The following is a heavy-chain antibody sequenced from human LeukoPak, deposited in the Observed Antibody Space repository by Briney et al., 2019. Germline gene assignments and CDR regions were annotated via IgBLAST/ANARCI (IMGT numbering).Heavy chain of an antibody. Sequence: GGSLRLSCAGSGFTFSSYWMNWVRQAPGKALEWVANIQGDGTERYYVDSVKGRFTISRDNAKNSLFLQMNSLRAEDTAVYYCAKSNWFDPWGQGTLVTVSS. CDR2: IQGDGTER. V-gene: IGHV3-7*01. CDR3: AKSNWFDP. J-gene: IGHJ5*02. CDR1: GFTFSSYW.